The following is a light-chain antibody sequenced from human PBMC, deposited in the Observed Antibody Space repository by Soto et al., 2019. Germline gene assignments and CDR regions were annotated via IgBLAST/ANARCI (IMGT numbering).Light chain of an antibody. CDR2: AAS. Sequence: DIQMTQYPSSLSASVGDRVTITCRTSQTISIYLNWYQQKPGKAPKLLIYAASNLQSGVPSRFSGSGSGTDFTLTISGLQHEDYATYYCQQSYDSLSITFGQGTRLEIK. CDR3: QQSYDSLSIT. J-gene: IGKJ5*01. CDR1: QTISIY. V-gene: IGKV1-39*01.